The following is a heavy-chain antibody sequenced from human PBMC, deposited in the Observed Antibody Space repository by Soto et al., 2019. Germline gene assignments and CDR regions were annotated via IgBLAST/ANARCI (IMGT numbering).Heavy chain of an antibody. D-gene: IGHD2-2*01. J-gene: IGHJ6*02. CDR3: ARDVSGPGATYVMDV. V-gene: IGHV1-2*02. Sequence: ASLKVSCKASEYTFTGYYLHWVRQAPGQGLEWMGWINPNSGATAYAQKFQGRVTLTRDMSTSTVYMELTSLTYDDTAVYYCARDVSGPGATYVMDVWGQGTTVTVSS. CDR1: EYTFTGYY. CDR2: INPNSGAT.